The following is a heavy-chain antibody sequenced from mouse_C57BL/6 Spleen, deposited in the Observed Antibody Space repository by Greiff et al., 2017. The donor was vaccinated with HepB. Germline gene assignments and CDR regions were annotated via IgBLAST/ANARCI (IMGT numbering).Heavy chain of an antibody. D-gene: IGHD2-4*01. CDR1: GYTFTDYE. J-gene: IGHJ4*01. Sequence: QVQLKESGAELVRPGASVTLSCKASGYTFTDYEMHWVKQTPVHGLEWIGAIDPETGGTAYNQKFEGKAILTADKSSSTAYMELRSLTSEDSAVYYCTREDDYDGNAMDYWGQGTSVTVSS. CDR2: IDPETGGT. V-gene: IGHV1-15*01. CDR3: TREDDYDGNAMDY.